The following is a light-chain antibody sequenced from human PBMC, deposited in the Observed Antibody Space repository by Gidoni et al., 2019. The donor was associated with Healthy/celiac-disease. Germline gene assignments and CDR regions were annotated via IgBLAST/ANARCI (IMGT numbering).Light chain of an antibody. CDR1: PVISSD. J-gene: IGKJ5*01. Sequence: ASRMSQSPSSRSASTGDRVTIPCRASPVISSDLAWYQQKPGKAPKRLIYAAATLQRGVPPRFSGSGSVTDFTLTISCLQSEVFATYFCQQYYSYLITFGQGTRLEIK. CDR3: QQYYSYLIT. CDR2: AAA. V-gene: IGKV1-8*01.